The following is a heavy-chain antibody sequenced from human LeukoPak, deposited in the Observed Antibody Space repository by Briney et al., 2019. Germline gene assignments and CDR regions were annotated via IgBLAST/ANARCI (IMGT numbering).Heavy chain of an antibody. CDR1: GGSISSSSNY. CDR3: ARRRSGHNWFDP. D-gene: IGHD1-14*01. CDR2: IYYSGSA. J-gene: IGHJ5*02. Sequence: SETLSLTCSVSGGSISSSSNYWGWIRQPPGKGLEWIGSIYYSGSAYYNPSLKSRVTISVDTSKNQFSLKLTSVTAADTALYYCARRRSGHNWFDPWGQGTLVTVSS. V-gene: IGHV4-39*01.